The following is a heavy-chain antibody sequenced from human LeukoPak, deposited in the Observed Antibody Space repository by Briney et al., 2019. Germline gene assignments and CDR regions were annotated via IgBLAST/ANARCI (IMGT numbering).Heavy chain of an antibody. CDR3: AKALADIYYDSSGYYGDYFDY. V-gene: IGHV3-23*01. Sequence: TGGSLRLSCAASGFTFSSYAMSWVRQAPGKGLEWVSAISGSGGSTYYADSVKGRFTISRDNSKNTLYLQMNSLRAEDTAVYYCAKALADIYYDSSGYYGDYFDYWGQGALVTVSS. CDR1: GFTFSSYA. D-gene: IGHD3-22*01. CDR2: ISGSGGST. J-gene: IGHJ4*02.